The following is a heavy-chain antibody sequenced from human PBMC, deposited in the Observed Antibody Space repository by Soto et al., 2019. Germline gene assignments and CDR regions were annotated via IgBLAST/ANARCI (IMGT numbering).Heavy chain of an antibody. D-gene: IGHD3-22*01. Sequence: QVQLVQSESEVKKPGSSVKVSCKVSGGTFKNYAISWVRQAPGQGLEWVGGILPVFEELNYAPKLQGRVTITADEVTSTAHLELGRLTSEDTAVYFCARASDTSGYYYWGQGTLVTVSS. J-gene: IGHJ4*02. V-gene: IGHV1-69*01. CDR3: ARASDTSGYYY. CDR1: GGTFKNYA. CDR2: ILPVFEEL.